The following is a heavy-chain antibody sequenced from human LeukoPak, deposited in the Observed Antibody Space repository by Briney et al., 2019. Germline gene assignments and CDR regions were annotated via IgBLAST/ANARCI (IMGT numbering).Heavy chain of an antibody. CDR3: ANDWKPDGLYDLDY. CDR1: GFTFSSYS. V-gene: IGHV3-21*04. CDR2: ISSSSSYI. Sequence: PGGSLRLSCAASGFTFSSYSMNWVRQAPGKGLEWVSSISSSSSYIYYADSVKGRFTISRDNSKNTLYLQMNSLRAEDTAVYYCANDWKPDGLYDLDYWGQGTLVTVSS. D-gene: IGHD5/OR15-5a*01. J-gene: IGHJ4*02.